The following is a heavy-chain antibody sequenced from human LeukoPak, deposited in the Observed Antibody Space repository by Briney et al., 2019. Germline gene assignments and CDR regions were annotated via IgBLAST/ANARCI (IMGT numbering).Heavy chain of an antibody. CDR1: GGSISSYY. CDR3: ARARPYYGGGQDYYYYYGMDV. J-gene: IGHJ6*02. D-gene: IGHD3-10*01. CDR2: INHSGST. V-gene: IGHV4-34*01. Sequence: SETLSLTCTVSGGSISSYYWSWIRQPPGKGLEWIGEINHSGSTNYNPSLKSRVTISVDKSKNQFSLKLSSVTAADTAVYYCARARPYYGGGQDYYYYYGMDVWGQGTTVTVSS.